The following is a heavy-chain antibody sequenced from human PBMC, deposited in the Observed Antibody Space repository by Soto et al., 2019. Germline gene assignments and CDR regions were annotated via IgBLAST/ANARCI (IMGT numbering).Heavy chain of an antibody. CDR3: ARDSSSGWYAYIYYGMDV. Sequence: ASVKVSCKASGGTFSSYAISWVRQAPGQGLEWMGGIIPIFGTANYAQKFQGRVTITADESTSTAYMELSSLRSEDTAVYYCARDSSSGWYAYIYYGMDVWGQGTTVTVSS. D-gene: IGHD6-19*01. V-gene: IGHV1-69*13. CDR1: GGTFSSYA. CDR2: IIPIFGTA. J-gene: IGHJ6*02.